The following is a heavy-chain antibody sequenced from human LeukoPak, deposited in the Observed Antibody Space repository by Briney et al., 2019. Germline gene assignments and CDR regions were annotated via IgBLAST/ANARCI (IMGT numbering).Heavy chain of an antibody. CDR3: ARWADGSGSFWFDP. D-gene: IGHD3-10*01. J-gene: IGHJ5*02. CDR2: IYYSGST. CDR1: GGSISSYY. V-gene: IGHV4-59*01. Sequence: SETLSLTCTVSGGSISSYYWSWIRQPPGKGLEWIGYIYYSGSTNYNPSLKSRVTISVDTSKNQFSLKLSSVTAADTAVYYCARWADGSGSFWFDPWGQGTLVTVSS.